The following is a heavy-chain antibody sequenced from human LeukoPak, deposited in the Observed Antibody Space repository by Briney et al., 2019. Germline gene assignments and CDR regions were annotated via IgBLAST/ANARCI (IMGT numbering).Heavy chain of an antibody. V-gene: IGHV4-34*01. CDR1: GGAFSGYH. J-gene: IGHJ4*02. Sequence: SETLSLTCAVHGGAFSGYHWNWIRQSPEKGLEWIGEINDRGHTNYNPSLKSRVTISVDTSKKQFSLRLSSVTAADTGVYYCARDPTTVVTLPYYFDFWGQGTLVAVSS. CDR3: ARDPTTVVTLPYYFDF. CDR2: INDRGHT. D-gene: IGHD4-23*01.